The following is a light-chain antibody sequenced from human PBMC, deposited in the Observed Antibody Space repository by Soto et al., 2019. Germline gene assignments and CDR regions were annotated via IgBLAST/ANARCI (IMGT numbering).Light chain of an antibody. CDR1: SSNIGARYD. CDR3: QSYDSSLSVSYV. Sequence: QSVLTQPPSVSGAPGQRVTISCTGSSSNIGARYDVHWYQQRPGTAPKLLIYGNKNRPSGVPDRFSGSKSGTSASLAITGLQAEDEADYYCQSYDSSLSVSYVFGTGTKLTVL. J-gene: IGLJ1*01. V-gene: IGLV1-40*01. CDR2: GNK.